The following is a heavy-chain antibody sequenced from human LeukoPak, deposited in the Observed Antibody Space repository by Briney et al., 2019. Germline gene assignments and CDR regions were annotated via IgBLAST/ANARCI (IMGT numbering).Heavy chain of an antibody. CDR2: ISGSGGST. V-gene: IGHV3-23*01. CDR1: GFTFSSYA. J-gene: IGHJ4*02. D-gene: IGHD3-10*01. CDR3: ARGHGAYGSGSYLFSN. Sequence: GGSLRLSCAASGFTFSSYAMSWVRQAAGKGLEWVSAISGSGGSTYYADSVKGRFTISRDNPKNTLYLQMNSLRAEDTAVYYCARGHGAYGSGSYLFSNWGQGTLATVSS.